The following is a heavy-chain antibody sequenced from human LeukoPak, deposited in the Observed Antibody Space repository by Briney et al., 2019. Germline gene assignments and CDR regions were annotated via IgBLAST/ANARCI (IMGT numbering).Heavy chain of an antibody. Sequence: SETLSLTCTVSGGSISSYYWSWIRQPAGEGLEWIGRIYTSGSTNYNPSLKSRVTMSVDTSKNQFSLKLSSVTAADTAVYYCARDRAYDSSGYFDYWGQGTLVTVSS. J-gene: IGHJ4*02. CDR3: ARDRAYDSSGYFDY. CDR2: IYTSGST. D-gene: IGHD3-22*01. CDR1: GGSISSYY. V-gene: IGHV4-4*07.